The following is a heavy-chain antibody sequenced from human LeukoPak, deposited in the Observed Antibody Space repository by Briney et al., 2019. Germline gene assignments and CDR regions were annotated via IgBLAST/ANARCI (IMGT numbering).Heavy chain of an antibody. CDR3: ARGGLRVMVYRLYYMDV. CDR1: GYSFTGYY. CDR2: INPNSGDT. V-gene: IGHV1-2*02. Sequence: ASVKVSCKASGYSFTGYYMHWVRQAPGQGLEWMGWINPNSGDTKYAQKFQGRVTMTRDTSISAAYMELTRLRSDDTAVYYCARGGLRVMVYRLYYMDVWGKGTTVTVSS. J-gene: IGHJ6*03. D-gene: IGHD2-8*01.